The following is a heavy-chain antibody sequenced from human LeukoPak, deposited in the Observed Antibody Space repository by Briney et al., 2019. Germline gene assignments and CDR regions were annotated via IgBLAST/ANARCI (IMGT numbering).Heavy chain of an antibody. D-gene: IGHD5-18*01. V-gene: IGHV1-69*05. J-gene: IGHJ4*02. CDR3: ARGPRGDSYGYVY. CDR2: IIPIFGTA. Sequence: ASVKVSCKASGGTFSSYAISWVRQAPGLGLEWMGRIIPIFGTANYAQKFQGRVTITTDESTSTAYMELSSLRSEDTAVYTCARGPRGDSYGYVYGGQGTLVTVSS. CDR1: GGTFSSYA.